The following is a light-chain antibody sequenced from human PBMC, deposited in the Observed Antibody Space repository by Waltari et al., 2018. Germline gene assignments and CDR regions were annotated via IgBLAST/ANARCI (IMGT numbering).Light chain of an antibody. V-gene: IGKV1-39*01. Sequence: DIQMTQSPSSLSASVGDRVTITCRASQSISSYLNWYQQKPGRAPKLLIYAASSLRSGVPSRFSGSGSWTDFTLTISSLQPEDFATYYCQQSSSTPQSSFGQGTRLEIK. J-gene: IGKJ5*01. CDR3: QQSSSTPQSS. CDR1: QSISSY. CDR2: AAS.